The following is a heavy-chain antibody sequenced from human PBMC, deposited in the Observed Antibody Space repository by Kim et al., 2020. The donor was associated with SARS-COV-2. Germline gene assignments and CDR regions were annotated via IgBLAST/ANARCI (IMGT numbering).Heavy chain of an antibody. Sequence: DSVKVSCKASGYTFTSYGISWVRQAPGQGLEWMGWISAYNGNTNYAQKLQGRVTMTTDTSTSTAYMELRSLRSDDTAVYYCARGAPLYYYDSSGYSYWGQGTLVTVSS. CDR1: GYTFTSYG. CDR2: ISAYNGNT. D-gene: IGHD3-22*01. CDR3: ARGAPLYYYDSSGYSY. J-gene: IGHJ4*02. V-gene: IGHV1-18*04.